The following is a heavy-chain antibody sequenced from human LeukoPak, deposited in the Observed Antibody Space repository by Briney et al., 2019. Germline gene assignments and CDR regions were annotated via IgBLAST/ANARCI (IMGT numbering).Heavy chain of an antibody. CDR2: ISHSGST. CDR1: GGSFSGYY. CDR3: ARGAPGVFWSSRWFDP. J-gene: IGHJ5*02. D-gene: IGHD3-3*01. V-gene: IGHV4-34*01. Sequence: SETLSLTCAVYGGSFSGYYWSWIRQPPGKGLEWIGEISHSGSTNYNPSLKSRVTISVDTSKNQFSLKLSSVTAADTAVYYCARGAPGVFWSSRWFDPWGQGTLVTVSS.